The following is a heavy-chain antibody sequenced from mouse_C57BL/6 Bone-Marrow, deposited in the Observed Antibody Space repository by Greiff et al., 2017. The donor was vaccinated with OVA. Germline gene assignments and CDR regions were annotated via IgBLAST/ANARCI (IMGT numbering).Heavy chain of an antibody. V-gene: IGHV1-85*01. CDR2: IYPRDGST. Sequence: QVQLQQSGPELVKPGASVKLSCKASGYTFTSYDINWVKQRPGQGLEWIGWIYPRDGSTKYNEKFKGKATLTVATSSSTSYMELHSLTSEDSSVYFCEYYGSSYGYYYAMDYWGQGTSVTVSS. J-gene: IGHJ4*01. CDR3: EYYGSSYGYYYAMDY. CDR1: GYTFTSYD. D-gene: IGHD1-1*01.